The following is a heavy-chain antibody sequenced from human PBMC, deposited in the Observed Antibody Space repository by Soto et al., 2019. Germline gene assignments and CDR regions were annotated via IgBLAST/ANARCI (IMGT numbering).Heavy chain of an antibody. V-gene: IGHV1-2*02. CDR2: ISPKSGVT. Sequence: QVQLEQSGTEVKKPGASVKVSCKASGYTFTDHYVQWVRQAPGQGLEWMGWISPKSGVTNYAQKFRGRVTMTRDTSIGTAYMDLSRLRSGDTAVYYCAKGNSGSYLDAFDIWGQGTMVTVSS. D-gene: IGHD1-26*01. CDR3: AKGNSGSYLDAFDI. CDR1: GYTFTDHY. J-gene: IGHJ3*02.